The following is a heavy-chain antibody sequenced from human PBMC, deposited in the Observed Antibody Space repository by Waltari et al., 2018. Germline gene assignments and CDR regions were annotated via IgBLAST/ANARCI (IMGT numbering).Heavy chain of an antibody. J-gene: IGHJ4*02. CDR1: GFIFGNVW. D-gene: IGHD1-26*01. V-gene: IGHV3-74*01. CDR3: TRTLVGPYPFEN. Sequence: EVHLVESGGGSVQPGGSLRLSCAASGFIFGNVWMHWVRQVPGKGLGWVPRINDDGSTITNADSVKGRFTSSRDNAKNTLYLQMDSLRVEDTAVYYCTRTLVGPYPFENWGQGTLVTVSS. CDR2: INDDGSTI.